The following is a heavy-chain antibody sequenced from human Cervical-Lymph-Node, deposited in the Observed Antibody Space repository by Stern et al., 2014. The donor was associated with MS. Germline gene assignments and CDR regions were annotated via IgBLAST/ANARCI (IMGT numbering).Heavy chain of an antibody. CDR1: GASITDYY. V-gene: IGHV4-59*01. D-gene: IGHD3-3*01. J-gene: IGHJ3*02. CDR3: ARDVRYDFWSGFSQGSDAFDI. Sequence: QVQLQESGPGLVEPSETLSLTCTVPGASITDYYWSWIRQPPGKGLEWIGYAFHSGSTNYNPSLKSRVTMSVDMSKTQISLKLTSVTAADTAVYYCARDVRYDFWSGFSQGSDAFDIWGQGTMVTVSS. CDR2: AFHSGST.